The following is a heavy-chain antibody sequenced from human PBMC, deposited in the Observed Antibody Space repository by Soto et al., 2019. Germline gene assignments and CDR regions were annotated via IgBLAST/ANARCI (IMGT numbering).Heavy chain of an antibody. V-gene: IGHV4-34*01. CDR3: ARGYPFRNYYSYMDV. Sequence: SETLSLTCAVFGGSFSGYYWSWIRQPPGKGLEWIGEINHSGSTNYNPSLKSRVTISVDTSKNQFSLKLSSVTAADTAVYYCARGYPFRNYYSYMDVWGKGTTVTVPS. CDR1: GGSFSGYY. CDR2: INHSGST. J-gene: IGHJ6*03.